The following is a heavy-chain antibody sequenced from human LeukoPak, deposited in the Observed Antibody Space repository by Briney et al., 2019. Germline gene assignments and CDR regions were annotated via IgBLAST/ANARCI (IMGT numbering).Heavy chain of an antibody. CDR2: IYYSGST. CDR3: ARVYTDYGDYSSGNWFDP. V-gene: IGHV4-30-4*01. J-gene: IGHJ5*02. D-gene: IGHD4-17*01. Sequence: PSQTLSLTCAVSGGSISSGDYYWSWIRQPPGKGLEWIGYIYYSGSTYYNPSLKSRVTISVGTSKNQFSLKLSSVTAADTAVYYCARVYTDYGDYSSGNWFDPWGQGTLVTVSS. CDR1: GGSISSGDYY.